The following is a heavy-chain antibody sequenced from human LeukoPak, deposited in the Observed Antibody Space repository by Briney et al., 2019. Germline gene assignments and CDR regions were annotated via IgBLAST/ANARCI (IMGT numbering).Heavy chain of an antibody. CDR2: IFYSGTTNPT. Sequence: SETLSLTCLFSGGSISVFYATWIRPSTGKGVEWIGYIFYSGTTNPTNYTPSLQSRVTISVDTSKNQFFLKLDSVTAADTGVYYCARRGSSGSPEVLWGQGTLVTVSS. CDR3: ARRGSSGSPEVL. V-gene: IGHV4-59*08. D-gene: IGHD6-19*01. J-gene: IGHJ4*02. CDR1: GGSISVFY.